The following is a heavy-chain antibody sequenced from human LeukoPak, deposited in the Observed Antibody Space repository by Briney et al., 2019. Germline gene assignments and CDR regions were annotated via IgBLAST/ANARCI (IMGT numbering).Heavy chain of an antibody. CDR3: ARIRIEMATICPFDY. CDR1: GYTFTSYG. D-gene: IGHD5-24*01. V-gene: IGHV1-18*01. J-gene: IGHJ4*02. Sequence: ASVKVSCKASGYTFTSYGISWVRQAPGQGLEWMGWISAYNGNTNYAQKVQGRVTMTTDTSTSTAYMELRSLRSDDTAVYYCARIRIEMATICPFDYWGQGTLVTVSS. CDR2: ISAYNGNT.